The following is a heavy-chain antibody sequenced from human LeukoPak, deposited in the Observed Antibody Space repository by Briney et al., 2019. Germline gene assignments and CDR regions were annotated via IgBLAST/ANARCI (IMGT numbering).Heavy chain of an antibody. CDR2: ISSSSSYI. J-gene: IGHJ4*02. D-gene: IGHD4-17*01. Sequence: GGSLRLSCAASGFTFSSYSMNWVRQAPGKGLEWVSSISSSSSYIYYADSVKGRLTISRDNAKNSLYLQMNSLRAEDTAVYYCAKDVDYGDYFDYWGQGTLVTVSS. CDR3: AKDVDYGDYFDY. CDR1: GFTFSSYS. V-gene: IGHV3-21*01.